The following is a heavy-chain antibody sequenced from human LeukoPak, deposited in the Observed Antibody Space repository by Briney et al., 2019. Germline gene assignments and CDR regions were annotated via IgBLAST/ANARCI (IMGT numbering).Heavy chain of an antibody. D-gene: IGHD1-26*01. CDR3: ARYGGQGAFDI. J-gene: IGHJ3*02. Sequence: GGSLRLSCAASGFTFSSYAMSWVRQAPGKGLEWVSAISGSGGSTYYADSVKGRFTISRDNAKNSLYLQMNSLRAEDTAVYYCARYGGQGAFDIWGQGTMVTVSS. V-gene: IGHV3-23*01. CDR1: GFTFSSYA. CDR2: ISGSGGST.